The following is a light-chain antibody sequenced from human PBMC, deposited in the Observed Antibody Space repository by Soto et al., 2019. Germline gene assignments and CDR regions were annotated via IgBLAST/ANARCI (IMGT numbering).Light chain of an antibody. Sequence: EALLTQPPGTLSLSPGERATLSCRPSQSVSNNFLAWHQQKPGQGPRLLIYGASSRAGGSPDRVRGSGSGTDFTLTIAGLEPEDFAVFYGQHYGSSPSTFCPGIKVDIK. CDR3: QHYGSSPST. CDR1: QSVSNNF. J-gene: IGKJ3*01. V-gene: IGKV3-20*01. CDR2: GAS.